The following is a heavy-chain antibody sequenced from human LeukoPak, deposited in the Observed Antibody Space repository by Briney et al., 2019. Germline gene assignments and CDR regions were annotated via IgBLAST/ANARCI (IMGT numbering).Heavy chain of an antibody. V-gene: IGHV1-69*13. Sequence: SVKVSCKASGGTFSSYAISWVRQAPGQGLEWMGGIIPIFGTANYAQKFQGRVTITADESTSTAYMELSSLRSEDTAVYYCATAGYFDWPHGDYWGQGTLVTVSS. CDR3: ATAGYFDWPHGDY. D-gene: IGHD3-9*01. CDR1: GGTFSSYA. J-gene: IGHJ4*02. CDR2: IIPIFGTA.